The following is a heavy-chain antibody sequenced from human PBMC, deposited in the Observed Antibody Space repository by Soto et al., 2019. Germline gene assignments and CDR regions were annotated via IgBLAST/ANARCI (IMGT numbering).Heavy chain of an antibody. D-gene: IGHD1-1*01. V-gene: IGHV3-23*01. CDR2: ISVSGGST. CDR1: GLTFSTYA. CDR3: VKVDDPNNFDY. J-gene: IGHJ4*02. Sequence: GGSLRLSCIASGLTFSTYAMGWVRQAPGKGLEWVSSISVSGGSTYYADSVKGRFTISRDNSKNTLYLQMNSLRAEDTAVYYCVKVDDPNNFDYWGQGSLVTVSS.